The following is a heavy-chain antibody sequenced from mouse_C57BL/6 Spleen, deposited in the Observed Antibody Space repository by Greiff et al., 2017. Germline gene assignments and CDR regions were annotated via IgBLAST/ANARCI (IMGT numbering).Heavy chain of an antibody. CDR2: IDPSDSYT. Sequence: QVQLQQPGAELVKPGASVKLSCKASGYTFTSYWMQWVKQRPGQGLEWIGEIDPSDSYTNYNQKFKGKATLTVDTSSSTAYMQLSSLTSEDSAVYYCARSLTRQLRAWFAYWGQGTLVTVSA. J-gene: IGHJ3*01. D-gene: IGHD3-2*02. CDR3: ARSLTRQLRAWFAY. CDR1: GYTFTSYW. V-gene: IGHV1-50*01.